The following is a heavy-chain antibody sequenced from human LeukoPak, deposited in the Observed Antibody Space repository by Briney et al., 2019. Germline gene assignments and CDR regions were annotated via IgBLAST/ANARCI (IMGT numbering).Heavy chain of an antibody. CDR1: GFTFSSYA. V-gene: IGHV3-30*01. CDR2: ISYDGSNK. CDR3: ARVEGYCSSTSCYEYFDY. Sequence: GGFLRLSCAASGFTFSSYAMHWVRQAPGKGLEWVAVISYDGSNKYYADSVKGRFTISRDNSKNTLYLQMNSLRAEDTAVYYCARVEGYCSSTSCYEYFDYWGQGTLVTVSS. J-gene: IGHJ4*02. D-gene: IGHD2-2*01.